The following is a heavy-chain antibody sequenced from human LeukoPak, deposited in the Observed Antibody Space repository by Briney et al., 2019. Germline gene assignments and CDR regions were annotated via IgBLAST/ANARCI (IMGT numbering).Heavy chain of an antibody. CDR2: IYPSGST. Sequence: PSETLSLTCTVSSGSLSSFYWNWIRQPAGKGLEWVGRIYPSGSTDYNASLKSRVTMSVDTSKKQFSLKLNSVTAADTAVYYCARSSGHDFDYWGQGILVTVPS. J-gene: IGHJ4*02. CDR3: ARSSGHDFDY. D-gene: IGHD5-12*01. CDR1: SGSLSSFY. V-gene: IGHV4-4*07.